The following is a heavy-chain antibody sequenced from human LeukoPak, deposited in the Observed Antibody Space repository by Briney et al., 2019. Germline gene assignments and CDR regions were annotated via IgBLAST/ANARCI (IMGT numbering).Heavy chain of an antibody. J-gene: IGHJ5*02. D-gene: IGHD4-11*01. CDR1: GGSFSGYY. CDR2: INHSGST. Sequence: SETLSLTCAVYGGSFSGYYWSWIRQPPGKGLEWIGEINHSGSTNYKPSLKSRVTISVDTSKNQFSLKLSSVTAADTAVYYCARGLTTVSSYNWFDPWGQGTLVTVSS. CDR3: ARGLTTVSSYNWFDP. V-gene: IGHV4-34*01.